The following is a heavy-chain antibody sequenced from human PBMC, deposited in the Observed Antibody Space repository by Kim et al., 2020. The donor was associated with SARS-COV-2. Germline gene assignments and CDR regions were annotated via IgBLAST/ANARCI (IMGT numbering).Heavy chain of an antibody. V-gene: IGHV4-39*01. CDR3: ARQGLYCSGGSCYYYYGMDV. J-gene: IGHJ6*02. D-gene: IGHD2-15*01. CDR2: IYYSGST. Sequence: SETLSLTCTVSGGSISSSSYYWGWIRQPPGKGLEWIGSIYYSGSTYYNPSLKSRVTISVDTSKNQFSLKLSSVTAADTAVYYCARQGLYCSGGSCYYYYGMDVWGPAATVTVSS. CDR1: GGSISSSSYY.